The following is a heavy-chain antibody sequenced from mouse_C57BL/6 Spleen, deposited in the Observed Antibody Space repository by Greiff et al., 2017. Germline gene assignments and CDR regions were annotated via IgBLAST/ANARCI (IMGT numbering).Heavy chain of an antibody. CDR1: GFTFSSYA. CDR2: ISAGGSYT. V-gene: IGHV5-4*01. D-gene: IGHD3-2*02. Sequence: EVQRVESGGGLVKPGGSLKLSCAASGFTFSSYAMSWVRQTPEKRLEWVATISAGGSYTYYTDNVKGRFTISRDNAKNNLYLQMSHLKSEDTAMYYCARDSSGYDYWGQGTTLTVSS. CDR3: ARDSSGYDY. J-gene: IGHJ2*01.